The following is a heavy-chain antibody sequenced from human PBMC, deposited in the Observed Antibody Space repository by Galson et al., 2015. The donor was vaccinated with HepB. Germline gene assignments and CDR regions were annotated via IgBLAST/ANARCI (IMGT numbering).Heavy chain of an antibody. CDR2: LNSGNRST. V-gene: IGHV3-11*06. D-gene: IGHD5-24*01. Sequence: SLRLSCAASGFSVSDSYMTWIRQAPGKGLEWVSSLNSGNRSTNYADSVKGRFIISRDNAKNSLYLQMTSLRAEDTAVYYCARASWGLDDYSNGGPTDYWSQGTLVTVSS. J-gene: IGHJ4*02. CDR1: GFSVSDSY. CDR3: ARASWGLDDYSNGGPTDY.